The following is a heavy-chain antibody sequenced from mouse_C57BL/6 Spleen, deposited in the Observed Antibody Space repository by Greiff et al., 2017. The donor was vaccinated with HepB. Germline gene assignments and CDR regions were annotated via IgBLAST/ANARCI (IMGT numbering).Heavy chain of an antibody. V-gene: IGHV1-19*01. CDR1: GYTFTDYY. CDR2: INPYNGGT. Sequence: EVKLVESGPVLVKPGASVKMSCKASGYTFTDYYMNWVKQSHGKSLEWIGVINPYNGGTSYNQKFKGKATLTVDKSSSTAYMELNSLTSEDSAVYYCARSTGTGFDYWGQGTTLTVSS. CDR3: ARSTGTGFDY. J-gene: IGHJ2*01. D-gene: IGHD4-1*01.